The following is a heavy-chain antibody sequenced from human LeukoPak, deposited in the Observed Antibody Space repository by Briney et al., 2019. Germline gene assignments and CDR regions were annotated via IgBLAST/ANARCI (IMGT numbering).Heavy chain of an antibody. CDR3: ASFLAARTIDY. CDR2: IRYEGSNK. J-gene: IGHJ4*02. D-gene: IGHD6-25*01. CDR1: GFTFSSYG. V-gene: IGHV3-30*02. Sequence: GGSLTLSCAASGFTFSSYGMHWVRQAPGKGLEWVAFIRYEGSNKYYADSVKGRFTISRDNSKNTLYLQITNLRAEDTAVYYCASFLAARTIDYWGQGALVTVSS.